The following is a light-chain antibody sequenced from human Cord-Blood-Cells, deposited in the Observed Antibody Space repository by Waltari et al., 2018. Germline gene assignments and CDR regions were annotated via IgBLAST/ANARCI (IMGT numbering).Light chain of an antibody. V-gene: IGKV2-28*01. CDR3: MQALQTPWT. J-gene: IGKJ1*01. CDR1: QSLLHSNGYNY. CDR2: LGS. Sequence: IVMTQSPLSLPVTPGEPASISGRSSQSLLHSNGYNYLDWFLQKPGQSPQLLIYLGSNRASGVPDRFSGSGSGTDFTLKISRVEAEDVGVYYCMQALQTPWTFGQGTKVEIK.